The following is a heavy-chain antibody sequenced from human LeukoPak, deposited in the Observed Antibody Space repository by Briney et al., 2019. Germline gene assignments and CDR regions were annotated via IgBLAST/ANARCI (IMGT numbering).Heavy chain of an antibody. D-gene: IGHD6-19*01. CDR1: GGSISSTNW. J-gene: IGHJ4*02. CDR2: IYRSGTT. Sequence: PSETLSLTCSVSGGSISSTNWWSWVRQPPGKGLEWIGEIYRSGTTNYKPSLKSRVTISLDKSRNHFSLKLTSVTAADSAVYYCARRSPYSTGWSSYFDYWGQGALVTVSS. CDR3: ARRSPYSTGWSSYFDY. V-gene: IGHV4-4*02.